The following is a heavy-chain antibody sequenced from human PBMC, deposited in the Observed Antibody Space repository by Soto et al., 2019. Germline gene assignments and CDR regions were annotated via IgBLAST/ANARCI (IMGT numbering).Heavy chain of an antibody. CDR2: INHSGST. Sequence: PSETLSLTCAVYGGSFSGYYWSWIRQPPGKGLEWIGEINHSGSTNYNPSLKSRVTISVDTSKNQFSLKLSSVTAADTAVYYCARASIAARYFDYWGQGTLVTVS. V-gene: IGHV4-34*01. D-gene: IGHD6-6*01. J-gene: IGHJ4*02. CDR3: ARASIAARYFDY. CDR1: GGSFSGYY.